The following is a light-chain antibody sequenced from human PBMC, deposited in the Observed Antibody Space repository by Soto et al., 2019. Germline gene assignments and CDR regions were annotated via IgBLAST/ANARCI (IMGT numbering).Light chain of an antibody. Sequence: EIVMTQSPATLSMSPGERATLSCRASQSVSSNLAWYQQRPGQAPRLLIYAASTRATGLPARFSGSGSGTEFTLPISSLQSEDFAVYYCQHYNNWPPITFGQGTRLEMK. V-gene: IGKV3-15*01. CDR1: QSVSSN. J-gene: IGKJ5*01. CDR3: QHYNNWPPIT. CDR2: AAS.